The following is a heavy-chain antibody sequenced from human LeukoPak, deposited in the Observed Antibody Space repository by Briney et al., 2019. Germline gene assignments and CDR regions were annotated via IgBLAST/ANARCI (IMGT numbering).Heavy chain of an antibody. Sequence: SETLSLTCTVSGGSISSSSYYWGWIRQPPGKGLEWIGSIYYSGSTYYNPSLKSRFTISVDTSKNQFSLKLSSVTAADTTVYYCARLDGSAKATVVTLGAFDIWGQGTMVTVSS. CDR1: GGSISSSSYY. J-gene: IGHJ3*02. CDR2: IYYSGST. D-gene: IGHD4-23*01. V-gene: IGHV4-39*01. CDR3: ARLDGSAKATVVTLGAFDI.